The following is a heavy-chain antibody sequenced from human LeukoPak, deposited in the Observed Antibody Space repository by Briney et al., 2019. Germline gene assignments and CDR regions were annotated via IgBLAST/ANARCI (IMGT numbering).Heavy chain of an antibody. CDR3: AKDPDDDFWSGSRAGSFDY. CDR2: IIPIFGTT. J-gene: IGHJ4*02. V-gene: IGHV1-69*05. Sequence: ASVKVSCKASGGTFSSSNIMWVRQAPGQGLEWMGGIIPIFGTTNYAQKFQGRVTITTDESTSTAYMELNSLRAEDTAVYYCAKDPDDDFWSGSRAGSFDYWGQGTLVTVSS. CDR1: GGTFSSSN. D-gene: IGHD3-3*01.